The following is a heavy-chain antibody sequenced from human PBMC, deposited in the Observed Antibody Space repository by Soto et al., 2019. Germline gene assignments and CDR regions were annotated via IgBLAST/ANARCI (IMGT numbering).Heavy chain of an antibody. CDR2: IYKTGKT. J-gene: IGHJ5*02. CDR1: GDSIGSGDYF. D-gene: IGHD6-6*01. V-gene: IGHV4-30-4*01. Sequence: PSATLSLTCVVSGDSIGSGDYFWTWIRQPPGKGLEYIGYIYKTGKTYYNPSLKSRPFISLDTSKNQFSLRLASVTAADTGMYFCARSLSSSSGYIDPWGPGALVTVCS. CDR3: ARSLSSSSGYIDP.